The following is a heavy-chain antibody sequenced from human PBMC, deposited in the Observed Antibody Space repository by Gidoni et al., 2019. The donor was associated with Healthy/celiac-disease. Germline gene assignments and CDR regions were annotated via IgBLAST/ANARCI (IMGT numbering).Heavy chain of an antibody. J-gene: IGHJ5*02. CDR3: ARVFLGSSSWFDP. V-gene: IGHV4-4*07. CDR2: IYTSGST. Sequence: QVQLQESGPGLVKPSETLSLTCTVSGGSISSYYWSWIRQHAGKGLEWIGRIYTSGSTNYNPSLKRRGTMSVDTSKTQFSLKLSSVTAADTAVYYCARVFLGSSSWFDPWGQGTLVTVSS. CDR1: GGSISSYY. D-gene: IGHD6-6*01.